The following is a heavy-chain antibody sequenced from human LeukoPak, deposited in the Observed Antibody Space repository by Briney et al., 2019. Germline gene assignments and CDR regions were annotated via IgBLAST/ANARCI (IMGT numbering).Heavy chain of an antibody. CDR3: ARMTTVTTGENWFDP. D-gene: IGHD4-17*01. CDR1: GGSISSYY. V-gene: IGHV4-59*01. CDR2: IYYSGST. Sequence: SETLSLICTVSGGSISSYYWSWIRQPPGKGLEWIGYIYYSGSTNYNPSLKSRVTISVDTSKNQFSLKLSSVTAADTAVYYCARMTTVTTGENWFDPWGQGTLVTVSS. J-gene: IGHJ5*02.